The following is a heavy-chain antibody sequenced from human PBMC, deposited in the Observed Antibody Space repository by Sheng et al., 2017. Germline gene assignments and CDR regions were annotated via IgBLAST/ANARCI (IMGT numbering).Heavy chain of an antibody. D-gene: IGHD6-13*01. CDR3: AKAGCIAAAGRVGDCYYWYFDL. CDR1: GFTFSSYG. Sequence: TASGFTFSSYGMSWVRQAPGKGLEWVSAISGSGGSTYYADSVKGRFTISRDNSKNTLYLQMNSLRAEDTAVYYCAKAGCIAAAGRVGDCYYWYFDLWGRGTLVTVSS. CDR2: ISGSGGST. V-gene: IGHV3-23*01. J-gene: IGHJ2*01.